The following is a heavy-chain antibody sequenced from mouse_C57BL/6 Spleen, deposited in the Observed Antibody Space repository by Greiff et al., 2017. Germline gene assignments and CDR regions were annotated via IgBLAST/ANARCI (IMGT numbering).Heavy chain of an antibody. J-gene: IGHJ1*03. V-gene: IGHV1-64*01. CDR2: IHPNSGST. D-gene: IGHD1-1*01. Sequence: QVQLQQPGAELVKPGASVKLSCKASGYTFTSYWMHWVKQRPGQGLEWIGMIHPNSGSTNNNEKFKSKATLTVDKSSSTAYMQLSSLTSEDSAVYYCARGGYYGSSGWYFDVWGTGTTVTVSS. CDR1: GYTFTSYW. CDR3: ARGGYYGSSGWYFDV.